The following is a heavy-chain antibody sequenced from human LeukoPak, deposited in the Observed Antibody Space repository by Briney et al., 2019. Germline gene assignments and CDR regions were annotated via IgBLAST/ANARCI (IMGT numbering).Heavy chain of an antibody. CDR3: ARVPSGIAARRPQYWYFDL. V-gene: IGHV1-2*06. CDR1: GYTFTGYY. Sequence: ASVKVSCKASGYTFTGYYMHWVRQAPGQGLEWMGRINPNSGGTNYARKFQGRVTTTRDTSISTAYMELSRLRSDDTAVYYCARVPSGIAARRPQYWYFDLWGRGTLVTVSS. CDR2: INPNSGGT. J-gene: IGHJ2*01. D-gene: IGHD6-6*01.